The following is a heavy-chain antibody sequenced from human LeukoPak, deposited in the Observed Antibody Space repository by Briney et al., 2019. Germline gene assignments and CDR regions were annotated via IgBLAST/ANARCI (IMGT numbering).Heavy chain of an antibody. J-gene: IGHJ4*02. Sequence: GGSLRLSCAASGFTFGAYWMSWFRQAPGKGPEWVASIKDDGSAQFYVDSLEGRFTISRDNAKNTLYLQMDTMRVEDTAVYYCARHIVGEQSFGYWSQGTLVTVSS. D-gene: IGHD3-16*02. CDR2: IKDDGSAQ. CDR3: ARHIVGEQSFGY. V-gene: IGHV3-7*01. CDR1: GFTFGAYW.